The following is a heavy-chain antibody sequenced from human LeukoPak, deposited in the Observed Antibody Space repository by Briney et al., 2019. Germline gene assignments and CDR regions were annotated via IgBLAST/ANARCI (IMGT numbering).Heavy chain of an antibody. CDR2: INPSGGST. Sequence: ASVKVSCKASGYTFTSYYMHWVRQAPGQGLEWMGIINPSGGSTSYAQKFQGRVTMTRDTSTSTVYMELSSLRSEDTAVYYCARDLAAMAIRHYGMDVWGQGTTVTVSS. V-gene: IGHV1-46*01. D-gene: IGHD5-18*01. J-gene: IGHJ6*02. CDR3: ARDLAAMAIRHYGMDV. CDR1: GYTFTSYY.